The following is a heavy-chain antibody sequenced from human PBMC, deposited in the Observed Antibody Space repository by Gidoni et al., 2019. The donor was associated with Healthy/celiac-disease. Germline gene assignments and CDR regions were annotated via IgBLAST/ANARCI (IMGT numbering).Heavy chain of an antibody. CDR2: ISYDGSNK. D-gene: IGHD2-2*01. CDR1: GFTFSSYA. V-gene: IGHV3-30-3*01. Sequence: QVQLVESGGGVVQPGRSLRLSCAASGFTFSSYAMHWARQAPGKGLEWVAVISYDGSNKYYADSVKGRFTISRDKSKNTLYLQMNSLGAEDTAVYYCARNEIVVVPAAIEDYYYYGMDVWGQGTTVTVSS. J-gene: IGHJ6*02. CDR3: ARNEIVVVPAAIEDYYYYGMDV.